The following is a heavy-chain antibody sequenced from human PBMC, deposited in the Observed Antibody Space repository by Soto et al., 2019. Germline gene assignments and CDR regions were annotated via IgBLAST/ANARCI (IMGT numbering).Heavy chain of an antibody. CDR2: IIPIFGTA. CDR3: ARYYCCSTRCYLPWFDP. V-gene: IGHV1-69*13. J-gene: IGHJ5*02. CDR1: GGTFSSYA. Sequence: SVKVSCKASGGTFSSYAISWVRQAPGQGLEWMGGIIPIFGTANYAQKFQGRVTITADESTSTAYTELSSLRSEDTAVDYCARYYCCSTRCYLPWFDPWGQGTLVPGS. D-gene: IGHD2-2*01.